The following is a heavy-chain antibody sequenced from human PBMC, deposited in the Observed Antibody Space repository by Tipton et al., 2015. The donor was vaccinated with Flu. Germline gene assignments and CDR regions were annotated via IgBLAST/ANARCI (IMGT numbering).Heavy chain of an antibody. D-gene: IGHD3-22*01. CDR1: GGSFSGYY. J-gene: IGHJ4*02. Sequence: TLSLTCAVYGGSFSGYYWSWIRQPPGKGLEWIGEINHSGSTNYNPSLKSRVTISVDTSKNQFSLKLSSVTAADTAVYYCARVKMTYYYDSSGYYPFDYWGQGTLVPVSS. CDR3: ARVKMTYYYDSSGYYPFDY. V-gene: IGHV4-34*01. CDR2: INHSGST.